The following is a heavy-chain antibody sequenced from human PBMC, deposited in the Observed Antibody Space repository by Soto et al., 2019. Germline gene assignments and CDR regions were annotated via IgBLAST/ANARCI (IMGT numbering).Heavy chain of an antibody. J-gene: IGHJ4*02. CDR3: ASSIQRNSSAFALSLQFNY. V-gene: IGHV1-18*01. D-gene: IGHD6-25*01. CDR1: GYTFTSYG. CDR2: ISAYNGNT. Sequence: ASVKVSCKAAGYTFTSYGISWVRQAPGQGLEWMGWISAYNGNTNYAQKLQGRVTMTTDTSTSTAYMELRSLRSDDTAVYYCASSIQRNSSAFALSLQFNYWGKATLVTVPS.